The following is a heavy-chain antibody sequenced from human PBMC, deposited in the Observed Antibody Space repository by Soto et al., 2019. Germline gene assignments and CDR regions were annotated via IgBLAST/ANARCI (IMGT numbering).Heavy chain of an antibody. CDR2: ISYDGSNK. CDR1: GFTFSSYG. J-gene: IGHJ6*02. D-gene: IGHD6-6*01. Sequence: QVQLVESRGGVVQPGRSLRLSCAASGFTFSSYGMHWVRQAPGKGLEWVAVISYDGSNKYYADSVKGRFTISRDNSKNTLYLQMNSLRAEDTAVYYCAKEGGSSSSKGGPTGYYYGMDVWGQGTTVTVSS. V-gene: IGHV3-30*18. CDR3: AKEGGSSSSKGGPTGYYYGMDV.